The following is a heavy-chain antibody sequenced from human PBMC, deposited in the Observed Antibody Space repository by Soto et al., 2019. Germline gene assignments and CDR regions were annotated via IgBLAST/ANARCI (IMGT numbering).Heavy chain of an antibody. CDR2: ISGSGGST. CDR1: GFTFSSYA. Sequence: GGSLSLSCAASGFTFSSYAMSWVRQAPGKGQEWVSAISGSGGSTYYADSVKGRFTISRDNSKNTLYLQMNSLRAEDRAVYYCAKGYSGYDYLYYFDYWGQGTLVTVSS. J-gene: IGHJ4*02. CDR3: AKGYSGYDYLYYFDY. D-gene: IGHD5-12*01. V-gene: IGHV3-23*01.